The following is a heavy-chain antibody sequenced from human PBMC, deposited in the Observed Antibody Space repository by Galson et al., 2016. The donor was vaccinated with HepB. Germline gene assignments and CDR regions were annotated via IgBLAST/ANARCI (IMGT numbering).Heavy chain of an antibody. V-gene: IGHV3-23*01. CDR3: ISTRGYSGYDCGH. CDR1: GFIFSNYA. CDR2: ISDSAGST. Sequence: SLRLSCAASGFIFSNYAMSWVRQAPGKGLEWVSGISDSAGSTYFADSVKGRFTISRDNSKNTLYLQMNSLKTEDTAVYYCISTRGYSGYDCGHWGQGTLVTVSS. D-gene: IGHD5-12*01. J-gene: IGHJ4*02.